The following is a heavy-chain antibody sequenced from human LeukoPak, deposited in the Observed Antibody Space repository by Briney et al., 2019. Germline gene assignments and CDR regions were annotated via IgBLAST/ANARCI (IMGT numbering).Heavy chain of an antibody. CDR2: ICHSGST. Sequence: SETLSLTCTVSGYLISRGYYWGWIRQPPGKGLEWIGSICHSGSTHYNPSLKRLVTISVDSSKYQFSPKLSSVTAADTAVYYCARDRSGSYGGFDYWGQGTLVTVSS. CDR1: GYLISRGYY. J-gene: IGHJ4*02. D-gene: IGHD1-26*01. CDR3: ARDRSGSYGGFDY. V-gene: IGHV4-38-2*02.